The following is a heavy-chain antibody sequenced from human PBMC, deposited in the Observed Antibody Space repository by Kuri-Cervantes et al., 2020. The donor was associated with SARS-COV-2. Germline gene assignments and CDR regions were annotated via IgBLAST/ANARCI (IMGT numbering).Heavy chain of an antibody. V-gene: IGHV4-34*01. CDR1: GGSFSGYY. J-gene: IGHJ4*02. CDR2: INHSGST. Sequence: SETLSLTCAVYGGSFSGYYWSWIRQPPGKGLEWIGEINHSGSTNYNPSLKSRVTISVDTSKNQFSLKLSSVTAADTAVYYCARERRVTTRFDYWGQGTLVTVSS. D-gene: IGHD4-11*01. CDR3: ARERRVTTRFDY.